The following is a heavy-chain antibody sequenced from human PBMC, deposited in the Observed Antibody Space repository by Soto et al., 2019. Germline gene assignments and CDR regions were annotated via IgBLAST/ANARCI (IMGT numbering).Heavy chain of an antibody. CDR1: GYTFTSYD. CDR2: MNHNSGNT. Sequence: QVQLVQSGAEVKKPGASVKVSCKASGYTFTSYDINWVRQATGQGLEWMGWMNHNSGNTGYAQKYQGRGTMTRNPSIGRANMDLTSLRSDDAAVYYCVRASVYCSSSSWYVVGYYYYYYYMDVWGKGTTVPVSS. D-gene: IGHD2-2*01. J-gene: IGHJ6*03. V-gene: IGHV1-8*01. CDR3: VRASVYCSSSSWYVVGYYYYYYYMDV.